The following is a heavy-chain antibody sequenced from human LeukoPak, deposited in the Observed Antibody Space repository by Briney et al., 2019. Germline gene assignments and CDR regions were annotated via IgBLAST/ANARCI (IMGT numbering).Heavy chain of an antibody. CDR1: GFTFSSYS. Sequence: GGSLRLSCAASGFTFSSYSMNWVRQAPGKGLEWVSSISSSSSYIYYADSVKGRFTISRDNAKNSLYLQMNSLRAEDTVVYYCARDQAVAGTGMDVWGQGTTVTVSS. D-gene: IGHD6-19*01. V-gene: IGHV3-21*01. CDR3: ARDQAVAGTGMDV. J-gene: IGHJ6*02. CDR2: ISSSSSYI.